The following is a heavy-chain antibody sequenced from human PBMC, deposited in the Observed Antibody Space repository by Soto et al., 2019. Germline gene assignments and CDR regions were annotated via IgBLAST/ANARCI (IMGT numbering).Heavy chain of an antibody. D-gene: IGHD5-12*01. Sequence: QVQLVESGGGVVQPGRSLRLSCAASGFTFSSYAMHWVRQAPGKGLEWVAGISYDGSNKYYADSWKGRFTISRDNSKNTLYLQMNSLRAEDTAVYYCARVAVEMATIHVFDYWGQGTLVTVSS. J-gene: IGHJ4*02. V-gene: IGHV3-30-3*01. CDR3: ARVAVEMATIHVFDY. CDR1: GFTFSSYA. CDR2: ISYDGSNK.